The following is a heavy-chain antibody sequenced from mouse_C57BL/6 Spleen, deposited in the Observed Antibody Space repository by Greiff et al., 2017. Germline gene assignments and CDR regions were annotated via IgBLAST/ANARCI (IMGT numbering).Heavy chain of an antibody. CDR1: GYAFSSYW. J-gene: IGHJ2*01. CDR3: ASQGVIYYDYDDFDY. CDR2: IYPGDGDT. D-gene: IGHD2-4*01. V-gene: IGHV1-80*01. Sequence: QVQLQQSGAELVKPGASVKISCKASGYAFSSYWMNWVKQRPGKGLEWIGQIYPGDGDTNYNGKFKGKATLTADKSSSTAYMQLSSLTSEDSAVYFGASQGVIYYDYDDFDYWGQGTTLTVSS.